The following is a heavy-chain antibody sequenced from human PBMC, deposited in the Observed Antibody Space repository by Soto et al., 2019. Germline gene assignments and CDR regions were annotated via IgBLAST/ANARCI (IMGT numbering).Heavy chain of an antibody. CDR3: ARVPFYDSSGRSYYFDY. D-gene: IGHD3-22*01. J-gene: IGHJ4*02. V-gene: IGHV4-30-4*01. CDR2: IYYSGST. CDR1: GGSIKSGDYY. Sequence: QVQLQESGPGLVKPSQTLSLTCTVSGGSIKSGDYYWSWIRQPPGEGLECIGYIYYSGSTYYNPSLKRRVDISVDTSKNQFYLKLSSVTAADTAVYYCARVPFYDSSGRSYYFDYWGQGTLVSVSS.